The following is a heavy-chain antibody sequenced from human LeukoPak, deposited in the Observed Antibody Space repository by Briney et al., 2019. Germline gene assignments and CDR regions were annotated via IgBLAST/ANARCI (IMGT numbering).Heavy chain of an antibody. CDR3: ARDLYYYGMDV. J-gene: IGHJ6*02. V-gene: IGHV4-59*01. Sequence: PSETLSLTCTVSGGSISSYYWSWVRQPPGKGLEWIGYIYYSGSTNYNPSLTSRGTISVDTSKNQFSLKLSSVTAADTAVYYCARDLYYYGMDVWGQGTTVTVSS. CDR1: GGSISSYY. CDR2: IYYSGST.